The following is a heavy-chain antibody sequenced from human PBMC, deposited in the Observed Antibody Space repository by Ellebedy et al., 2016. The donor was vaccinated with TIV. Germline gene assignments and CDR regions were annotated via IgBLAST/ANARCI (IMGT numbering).Heavy chain of an antibody. Sequence: LGGSLRLSCAASGFTFDAYAMHWVRQAPGKGLEWVSLISCDGIITYYSDSVRGRFTVSRDNSKTSLSLQMNSLRKEDTAFYYCAKAVEMADALDIWGQGTLVTVSS. V-gene: IGHV3-43*02. CDR1: GFTFDAYA. CDR3: AKAVEMADALDI. CDR2: ISCDGIIT. J-gene: IGHJ3*02. D-gene: IGHD5-24*01.